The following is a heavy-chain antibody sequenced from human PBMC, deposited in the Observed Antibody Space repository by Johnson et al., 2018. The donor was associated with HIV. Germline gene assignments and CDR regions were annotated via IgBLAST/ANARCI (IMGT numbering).Heavy chain of an antibody. V-gene: IGHV3-15*01. J-gene: IGHJ3*01. CDR3: ATLWFGEVSVYDAFDV. D-gene: IGHD3-10*01. Sequence: VQLVESGGGLIQPGGSLRLSCAASGFTVSSNYMSWVRQAPGKGLEWVGRIKSKTDGGTTDYAAPVKGRCTISRDDSKNTLYLQMNSLRPEDSAVYYCATLWFGEVSVYDAFDVWGQGTMVTVSS. CDR2: IKSKTDGGTT. CDR1: GFTVSSNY.